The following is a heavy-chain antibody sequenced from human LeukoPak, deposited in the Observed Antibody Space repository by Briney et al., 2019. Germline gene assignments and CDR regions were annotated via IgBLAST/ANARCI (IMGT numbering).Heavy chain of an antibody. V-gene: IGHV3-48*04. CDR1: GFTFSSYS. J-gene: IGHJ3*02. CDR2: ISRSSSAI. Sequence: GGSLRLSCAASGFTFSSYSINWVRQAPGKGLEWVSYISRSSSAIYYADSVKGRFTISRDNAKNSLYLQMNSLRAEDTALYYCAKAVGLLLGPDAFDIWGQGTMVTVSS. D-gene: IGHD3-22*01. CDR3: AKAVGLLLGPDAFDI.